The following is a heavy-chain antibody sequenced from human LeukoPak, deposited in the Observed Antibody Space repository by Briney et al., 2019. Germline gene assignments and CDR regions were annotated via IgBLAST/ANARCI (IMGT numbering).Heavy chain of an antibody. CDR3: ITPLPYSAQ. CDR2: IKPKTDGETT. Sequence: GESLRLSCAASGFTFSNAYMNWVRQAPGKGLEWVGRIKPKTDGETTEYAAPVKGRFSISRDDSKNMLYLQMNSLKTEDTAVYYCITPLPYSAQGGQGTLVTVSS. CDR1: GFTFSNAY. V-gene: IGHV3-15*07. D-gene: IGHD2-21*01. J-gene: IGHJ4*02.